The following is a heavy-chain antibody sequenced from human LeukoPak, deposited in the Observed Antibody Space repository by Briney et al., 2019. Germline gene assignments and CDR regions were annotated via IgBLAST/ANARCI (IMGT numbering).Heavy chain of an antibody. Sequence: PGGSLRLSCAASGFTFSSYAMSWVRQAPGKGREWFSGICGSGGSTYHADSVKGRFTISRDNSKNPLYLQMNGLRVEDTAVYYCAKDNRIAAAGPGGMDVWGQGTTVTVSS. J-gene: IGHJ6*02. CDR2: ICGSGGST. D-gene: IGHD6-13*01. CDR1: GFTFSSYA. V-gene: IGHV3-23*01. CDR3: AKDNRIAAAGPGGMDV.